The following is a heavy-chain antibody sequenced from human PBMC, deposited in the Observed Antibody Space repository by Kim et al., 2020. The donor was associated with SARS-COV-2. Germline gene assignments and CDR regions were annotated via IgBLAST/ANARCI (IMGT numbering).Heavy chain of an antibody. CDR2: T. D-gene: IGHD4-17*01. J-gene: IGHJ4*02. V-gene: IGHV1-46*01. Sequence: TPFEQKFQGRVTVTTATSTSTVYMEVTALGSDDTAVYYCAREPPTTGGFDYWGQGTLVTVSS. CDR3: AREPPTTGGFDY.